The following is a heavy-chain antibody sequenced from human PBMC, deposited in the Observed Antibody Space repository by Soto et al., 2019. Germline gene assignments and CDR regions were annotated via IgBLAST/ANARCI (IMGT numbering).Heavy chain of an antibody. D-gene: IGHD6-6*01. J-gene: IGHJ4*02. CDR3: ARDDEETEYSRSPCGY. CDR2: IWYDGSNK. V-gene: IGHV3-33*01. Sequence: GGSLRLSCAASGFTFSSYGMHWVRQAPGKGLEWVAVIWYDGSNKYYADSVKGRFTISRDNSKNTLYLQMNSLRAEDTAVYYCARDDEETEYSRSPCGYWGQGTLVTVSS. CDR1: GFTFSSYG.